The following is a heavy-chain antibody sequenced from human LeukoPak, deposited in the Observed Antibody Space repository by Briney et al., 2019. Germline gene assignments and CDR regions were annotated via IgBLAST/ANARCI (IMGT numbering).Heavy chain of an antibody. CDR3: ARGGGSGSYYKKVLDY. CDR2: IKEDGSEK. D-gene: IGHD3-10*01. Sequence: GGSLRLSCAASGITFSNSWMCWVRQAPGKGLEWVANIKEDGSEKYYVNSVKGRFTISRDNAKNSLYLQMNSLRAEDTAVYYCARGGGSGSYYKKVLDYWGQGTLVTVSS. CDR1: GITFSNSW. J-gene: IGHJ4*02. V-gene: IGHV3-7*01.